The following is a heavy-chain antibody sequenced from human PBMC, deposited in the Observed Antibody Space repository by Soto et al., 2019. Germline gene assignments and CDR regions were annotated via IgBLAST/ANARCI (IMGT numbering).Heavy chain of an antibody. CDR1: GGSISSGGYS. CDR3: AREEAVRLERRFDS. Sequence: SETLSLTCTVSGGSISSGGYSWNWIRQHPGKGLEWIGYIYSSGTTYYNPSLRSRLTISIDTSQNLFSLKLSSVTAADTAVYFCAREEAVRLERRFDSWGQGTLVPVSS. D-gene: IGHD6-6*01. J-gene: IGHJ5*01. V-gene: IGHV4-31*03. CDR2: IYSSGTT.